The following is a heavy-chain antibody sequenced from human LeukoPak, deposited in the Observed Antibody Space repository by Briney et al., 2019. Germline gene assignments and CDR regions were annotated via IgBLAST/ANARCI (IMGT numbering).Heavy chain of an antibody. CDR2: INHSGST. J-gene: IGHJ4*02. CDR3: ARGSDIVVVPAAPFDY. CDR1: GGSFSGYY. Sequence: SETLSLTCAVYGGSFSGYYWSWIRQPPGKGLEWIGEINHSGSTNYNPSLKSRVTISVDTSKNQFSLKLSSVTAADTAVYYCARGSDIVVVPAAPFDYWGQGTLVTVSP. V-gene: IGHV4-34*01. D-gene: IGHD2-2*01.